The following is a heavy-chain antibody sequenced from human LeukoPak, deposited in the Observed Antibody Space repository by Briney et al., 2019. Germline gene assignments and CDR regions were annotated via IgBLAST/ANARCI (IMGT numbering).Heavy chain of an antibody. Sequence: GGSLRLSCAASGFTFSTYAIHWVRQAPGKGLEWVAVISYDGSNKYYVGSVKGRFAIARDNSKNTVYLQMNSLRAEDMAVYYCAREKWYYFDYWGQGTLVTVSS. J-gene: IGHJ4*02. D-gene: IGHD2-15*01. V-gene: IGHV3-30*09. CDR3: AREKWYYFDY. CDR1: GFTFSTYA. CDR2: ISYDGSNK.